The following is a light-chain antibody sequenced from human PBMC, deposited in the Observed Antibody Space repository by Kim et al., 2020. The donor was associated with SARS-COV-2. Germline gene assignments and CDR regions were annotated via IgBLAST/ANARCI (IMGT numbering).Light chain of an antibody. CDR3: QQYNTLGT. CDR1: QSVSTW. CDR2: VAS. V-gene: IGKV1-5*01. Sequence: LSASVGDRVTITGRASQSVSTWLAWYQQKPGKAPKLLIYVASSLQSGVPLRFSGSGSGTEFTLTISSLQPDDLATYYCQQYNTLGTFGGGTKV. J-gene: IGKJ4*01.